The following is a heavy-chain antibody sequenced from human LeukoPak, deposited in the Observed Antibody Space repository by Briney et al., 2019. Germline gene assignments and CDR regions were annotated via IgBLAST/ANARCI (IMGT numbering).Heavy chain of an antibody. CDR1: GFTFSNAW. J-gene: IGHJ4*02. Sequence: GGSLRLSCAASGFTFSNAWMSWVRQAPGKGLEWVGRIKSKTDGGTTDYAAPVKGGFTISRDDSKNTLYLQMNSLKTEDTAVYYCTTAEGYYDILTGYPLDYWGQGTLVTVSS. V-gene: IGHV3-15*01. D-gene: IGHD3-9*01. CDR2: IKSKTDGGTT. CDR3: TTAEGYYDILTGYPLDY.